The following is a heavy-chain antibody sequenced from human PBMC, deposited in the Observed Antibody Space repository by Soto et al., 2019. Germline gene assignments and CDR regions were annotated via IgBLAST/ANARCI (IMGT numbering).Heavy chain of an antibody. D-gene: IGHD6-19*01. J-gene: IGHJ3*02. Sequence: ASVKVSCKASAYTFTGYYMHWVRQAPGQGLEWMGWINPNSGGTNYAQKFQGWVTMTRDTSISTAYMELSRLRSDDTAVYYCARSLHNTYSSGWYSGPLDAFDIWGQGTMVTVSS. CDR2: INPNSGGT. V-gene: IGHV1-2*04. CDR1: AYTFTGYY. CDR3: ARSLHNTYSSGWYSGPLDAFDI.